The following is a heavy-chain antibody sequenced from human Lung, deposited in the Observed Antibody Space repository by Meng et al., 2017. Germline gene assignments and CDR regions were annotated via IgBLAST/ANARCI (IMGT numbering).Heavy chain of an antibody. CDR3: ARGRGPHIVGH. J-gene: IGHJ1*01. CDR2: ISGSGST. Sequence: QVQLQAPGPGLVKPSETLSLTCSVSDDFISDYYWTWVRQSAGKGLEWIGRISGSGSTNYSPSLNSRIAMSVDTSKKQISLTLTSVTAADTAVYYCARGRGPHIVGHWGQGTLVTVSS. D-gene: IGHD3-16*02. CDR1: DDFISDYY. V-gene: IGHV4-4*07.